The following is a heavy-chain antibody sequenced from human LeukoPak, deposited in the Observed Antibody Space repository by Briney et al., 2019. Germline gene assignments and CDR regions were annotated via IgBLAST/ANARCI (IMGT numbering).Heavy chain of an antibody. CDR2: ISGGGGST. CDR3: AKALDYGVQKLDY. Sequence: GGSLRLSCAASGFTFSSYAMSWVRQAPGKGLEWVSAISGGGGSTYYADSVKGRFTISRDNSKNTLYLQMNSLRAEDTAVYYCAKALDYGVQKLDYWGQGTLVTVSS. D-gene: IGHD4-17*01. V-gene: IGHV3-23*01. J-gene: IGHJ4*02. CDR1: GFTFSSYA.